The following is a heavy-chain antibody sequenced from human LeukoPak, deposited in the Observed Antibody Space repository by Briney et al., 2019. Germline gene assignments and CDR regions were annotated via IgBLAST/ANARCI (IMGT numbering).Heavy chain of an antibody. Sequence: SETLSLTCTVSGGSSSSGDYYWSWIRQPPGTGLEWVRYIYYSGSTYYNAPPKSRVTISVDTSKNQFSLKLSSVTAAGTAVYYCARDPAVNDFWSGYSDDYWGQGTLVTVSS. CDR1: GGSSSSGDYY. V-gene: IGHV4-30-4*08. J-gene: IGHJ4*02. CDR2: IYYSGST. D-gene: IGHD3-3*01. CDR3: ARDPAVNDFWSGYSDDY.